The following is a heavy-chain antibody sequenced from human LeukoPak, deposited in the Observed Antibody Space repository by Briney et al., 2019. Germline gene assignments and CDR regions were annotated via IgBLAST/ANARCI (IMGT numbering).Heavy chain of an antibody. Sequence: SETLSLTCAVYGGSFSGYYWSWIRQPPGKGLEWIGEINHRENTNYNPSLKSRVTISVDTSKNQFSLRLSSVTAADTAVYFCARGPPTDYYDSSGFYYVFDYWGQGTLVTVSS. CDR3: ARGPPTDYYDSSGFYYVFDY. D-gene: IGHD3-22*01. CDR2: INHRENT. CDR1: GGSFSGYY. V-gene: IGHV4-34*01. J-gene: IGHJ4*02.